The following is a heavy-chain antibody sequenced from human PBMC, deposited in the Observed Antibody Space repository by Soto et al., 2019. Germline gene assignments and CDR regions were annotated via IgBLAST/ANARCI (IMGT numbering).Heavy chain of an antibody. V-gene: IGHV4-39*01. CDR2: VYYSGST. J-gene: IGHJ5*02. Sequence: PSETLSLTCTVSGGSISSSSYYWGWIRQPPGKGLEWIGSVYYSGSTYYNPSLKSRVTISVDTSKNQFSLKRSSVTAADTAVYYCARHPGPTYCSSTSCYREGWFDPWGQGTLVTVS. CDR1: GGSISSSSYY. CDR3: ARHPGPTYCSSTSCYREGWFDP. D-gene: IGHD2-2*01.